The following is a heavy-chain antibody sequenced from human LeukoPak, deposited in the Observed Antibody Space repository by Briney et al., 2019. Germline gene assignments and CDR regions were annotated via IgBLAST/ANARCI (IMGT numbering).Heavy chain of an antibody. Sequence: PSETLSLTCTASGVSVSSGTYYWSWIRQPPGKGLEWIGYIYYSGTTNYNSSLKSRVTISVDKSKNQFSLKLSSVTAADTAVYYCARTDYYGSGSLDPWGQGTLVTVSS. CDR2: IYYSGTT. CDR3: ARTDYYGSGSLDP. D-gene: IGHD3-10*01. J-gene: IGHJ5*02. CDR1: GVSVSSGTYY. V-gene: IGHV4-61*01.